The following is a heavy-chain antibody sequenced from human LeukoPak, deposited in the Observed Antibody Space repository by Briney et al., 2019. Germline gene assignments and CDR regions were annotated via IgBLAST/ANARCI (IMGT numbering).Heavy chain of an antibody. CDR3: ARESSGVDFDY. CDR2: IWYDGSNK. D-gene: IGHD2-15*01. CDR1: GFTFSSYG. V-gene: IGHV3-33*01. J-gene: IGHJ4*02. Sequence: GGSLRLSCTASGFTFSSYGMHWVRQAPGKGLEWVAAIWYDGSNKYYADSVKGRFTISRDNAKNSLYLQMNSLRAEDTAVYYCARESSGVDFDYWGQGTLVTVSS.